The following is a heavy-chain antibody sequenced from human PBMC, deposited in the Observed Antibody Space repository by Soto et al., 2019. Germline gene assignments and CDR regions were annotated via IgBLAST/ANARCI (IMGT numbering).Heavy chain of an antibody. J-gene: IGHJ4*02. Sequence: ASVKVSCKASGYTFTSYDINWVRQATGQGLEWMGWMNPNSGNTGYAQKFQGRVTMTRNTSISTAYMELSSLRSEDTAVYYCALEGFHGDFHDYWGQGTLVTVSS. D-gene: IGHD4-17*01. CDR1: GYTFTSYD. V-gene: IGHV1-8*01. CDR3: ALEGFHGDFHDY. CDR2: MNPNSGNT.